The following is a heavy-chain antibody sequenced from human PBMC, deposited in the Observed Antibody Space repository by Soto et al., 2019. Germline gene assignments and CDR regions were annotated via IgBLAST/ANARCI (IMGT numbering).Heavy chain of an antibody. CDR1: GYTVTGYY. CDR2: INPNSGGT. J-gene: IGHJ5*02. D-gene: IGHD3-10*01. CDR3: ARDPMVRGVIITRSSWFDP. V-gene: IGHV1-2*02. Sequence: RASVKVSCKASGYTVTGYYMHWVRQAPGQGLEWMGWINPNSGGTNYAQKFQGRVTMTRDTSISTAYMELSRLRSDDTAVYYCARDPMVRGVIITRSSWFDPWGQGTLVTVS.